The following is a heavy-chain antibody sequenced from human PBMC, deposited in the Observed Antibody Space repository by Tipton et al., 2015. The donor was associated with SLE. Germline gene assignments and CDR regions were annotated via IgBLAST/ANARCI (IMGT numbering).Heavy chain of an antibody. CDR2: VCYSGST. CDR3: ARGRVVKYGGAFDM. Sequence: GLVKPSETLSLTCTVSGGSISGSYWSWIRQPPGKGLEWIGYVCYSGSTNYNPSLKSRVTITVDTSKNQFSLKLSSVTAADTAVYYCARGRVVKYGGAFDMWGQGTMVTVSS. J-gene: IGHJ3*02. CDR1: GGSISGSY. D-gene: IGHD1-26*01. V-gene: IGHV4-59*01.